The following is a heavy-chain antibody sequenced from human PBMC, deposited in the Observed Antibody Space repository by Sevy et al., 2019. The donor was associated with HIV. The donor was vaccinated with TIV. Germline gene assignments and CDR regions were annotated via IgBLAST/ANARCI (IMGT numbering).Heavy chain of an antibody. V-gene: IGHV3-30*18. D-gene: IGHD5-18*01. CDR2: TSYDGSKK. CDR3: AKGGRYNYAFEVDS. J-gene: IGHJ5*01. CDR1: GITFSNYG. Sequence: GGSLRLSCAASGITFSNYGMHWVRQAPGKGLEWVAVTSYDGSKKYYADSVKGRFTISRDNSKNTLYLQMNSLRAEDTAVYYCAKGGRYNYAFEVDSWGQGTLVTVSS.